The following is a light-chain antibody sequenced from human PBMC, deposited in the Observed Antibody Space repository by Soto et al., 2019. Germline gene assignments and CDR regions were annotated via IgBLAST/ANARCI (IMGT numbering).Light chain of an antibody. CDR2: GVS. CDR1: QSVSGSD. Sequence: EVVLTQSPGTLSSSPGESPTLSCSASQSVSGSDLAWYQQKPGQAPRLLISGVSNRATGTPDRFSGSGSGTDFTLTISSLEPEDFAVFYCHQYGISPPTFGPGTKVDI. CDR3: HQYGISPPT. J-gene: IGKJ1*01. V-gene: IGKV3-20*01.